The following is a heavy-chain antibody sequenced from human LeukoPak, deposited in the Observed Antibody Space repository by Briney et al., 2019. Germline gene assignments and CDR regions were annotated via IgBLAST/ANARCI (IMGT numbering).Heavy chain of an antibody. J-gene: IGHJ4*02. D-gene: IGHD5-12*01. V-gene: IGHV4-30-4*01. CDR2: IYYSGST. CDR3: ARVSGGYARY. CDR1: GGSISSGDYY. Sequence: SETLSLTCTVSGGSISSGDYYWSWIRQPPGKGLEWIGYIYYSGSTYYNPSLKSRVTISVDTSKNQFSLKLSSVTAADTAVHYCARVSGGYARYWGQGTLVTVSS.